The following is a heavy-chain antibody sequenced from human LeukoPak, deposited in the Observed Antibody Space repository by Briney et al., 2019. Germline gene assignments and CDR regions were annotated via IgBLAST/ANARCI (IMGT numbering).Heavy chain of an antibody. CDR3: AREHTATDY. V-gene: IGHV3-7*03. CDR1: GFTFSDAS. CDR2: IKQDGSEK. Sequence: GGSLGLSCAASGFTFSDASMNWVRQAPGKGLEWVANIKQDGSEKYYVDSVKGRFTISRDNAKNSLYLQMNSLRAEDTAVYYCAREHTATDYWGQGTLVTVSS. D-gene: IGHD5-18*01. J-gene: IGHJ4*02.